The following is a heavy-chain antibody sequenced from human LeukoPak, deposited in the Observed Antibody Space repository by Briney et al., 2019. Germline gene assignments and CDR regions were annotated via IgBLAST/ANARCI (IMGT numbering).Heavy chain of an antibody. J-gene: IGHJ4*02. V-gene: IGHV4-30-4*08. D-gene: IGHD6-6*01. CDR1: GASVSSGDYY. CDR2: FYYSRST. CDR3: ASSIAARVY. Sequence: SETLSLTCTVSGASVSSGDYYWSWIRQPPGKGLEWIEYFYYSRSTYYNPSLKSRITISVDTSKNQFSLKLTSVTAADTAVYYCASSIAARVYWGPGTLVTVSS.